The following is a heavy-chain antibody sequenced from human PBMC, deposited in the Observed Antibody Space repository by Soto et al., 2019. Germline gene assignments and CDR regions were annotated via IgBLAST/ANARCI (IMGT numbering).Heavy chain of an antibody. J-gene: IGHJ6*02. CDR2: ISAYNGNT. Sequence: VSVNGSCKASGYTITRYVISWVRKAPRQGLEWMGWISAYNGNTNYAQKLQGRVTMTTDTSTSTAYMELRSLRSDDTAVYYCARGSESDGVGYYYGMDVWGQGTTDSVFS. D-gene: IGHD1-26*01. V-gene: IGHV1-18*04. CDR1: GYTITRYV. CDR3: ARGSESDGVGYYYGMDV.